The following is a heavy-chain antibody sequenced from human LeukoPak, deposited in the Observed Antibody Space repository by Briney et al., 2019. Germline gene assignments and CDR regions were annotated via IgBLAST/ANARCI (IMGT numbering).Heavy chain of an antibody. J-gene: IGHJ5*02. CDR3: ARGKGRSWANNWYGR. CDR2: INPNSGST. Sequence: ASVKVSCKASGYTFTGYCMHWVRQAPGQGLEWMGWINPNSGSTNYAEKVQGRFTMTRDTSMNSVYLEMSRLRDEDTAVYYCARGKGRSWANNWYGRWGQGTLVTVSS. V-gene: IGHV1-2*02. CDR1: GYTFTGYC. D-gene: IGHD6-13*01.